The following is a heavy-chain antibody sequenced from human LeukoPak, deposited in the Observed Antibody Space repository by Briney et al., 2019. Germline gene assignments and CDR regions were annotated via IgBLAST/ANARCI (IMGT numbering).Heavy chain of an antibody. Sequence: PGGSLRLSCVASGFTLSSDWMSWVRQAPGKGLEWVANIKKDGIEKYYVESVKGRFTISRDNAKNSLYLQMNSLRAEDTAVYYCARGRYSSRSGGYYFDIWGQGTLVTVSS. CDR2: IKKDGIEK. CDR1: GFTLSSDW. CDR3: ARGRYSSRSGGYYFDI. D-gene: IGHD2-2*01. V-gene: IGHV3-7*01. J-gene: IGHJ4*02.